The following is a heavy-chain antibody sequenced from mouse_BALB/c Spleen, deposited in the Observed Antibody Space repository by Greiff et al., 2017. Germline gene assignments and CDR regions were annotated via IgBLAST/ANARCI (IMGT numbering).Heavy chain of an antibody. Sequence: EVMLVESGGGLVKPGGSLKLSCAASGFTFSSYAMSWVRQTPEKRLEWVASISSGGSTYYPDSVKGRFTISRDNARNILYLQMSSLRSEDTAMYYCARRPYDYDWFAYWGQGTLVTVSA. CDR3: ARRPYDYDWFAY. V-gene: IGHV5-6-5*01. CDR1: GFTFSSYA. J-gene: IGHJ3*01. D-gene: IGHD2-4*01. CDR2: ISSGGST.